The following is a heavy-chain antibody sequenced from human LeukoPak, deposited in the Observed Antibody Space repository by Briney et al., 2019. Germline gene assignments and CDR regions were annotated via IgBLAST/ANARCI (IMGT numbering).Heavy chain of an antibody. CDR3: ARGRYYDSSGYSVEHDY. D-gene: IGHD3-22*01. CDR1: GGTFNSYA. V-gene: IGHV1-69*06. CDR2: IIPIFGTT. Sequence: SVKVSCKASGGTFNSYAISWVRQAPGQGLEWMGGIIPIFGTTNYARKFRGRVTLTADKSTRTAYMELSSLRSEDTALYYCARGRYYDSSGYSVEHDYWGQGTLVTVSS. J-gene: IGHJ4*02.